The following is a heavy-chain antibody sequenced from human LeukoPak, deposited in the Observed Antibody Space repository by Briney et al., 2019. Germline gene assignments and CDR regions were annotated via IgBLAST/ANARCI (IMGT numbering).Heavy chain of an antibody. CDR1: GFTFSSYA. V-gene: IGHV3-7*01. D-gene: IGHD3-10*01. CDR3: ARDGITMRILEY. Sequence: GGSLRLSCAASGFTFSSYAMSWVRQAPGKGLEWVANIKQDGTEKYYVDSVKGRFTISRDNAKNSLYLQMDSLRAEDTAVYYCARDGITMRILEYWGQGTLVTVSS. J-gene: IGHJ4*02. CDR2: IKQDGTEK.